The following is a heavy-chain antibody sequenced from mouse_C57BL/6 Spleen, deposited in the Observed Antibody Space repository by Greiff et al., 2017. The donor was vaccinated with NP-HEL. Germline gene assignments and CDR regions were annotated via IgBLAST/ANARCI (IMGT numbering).Heavy chain of an antibody. CDR1: GYTFTDYE. CDR2: IDPETGGT. Sequence: VKLVESGAELVRPGASVTLSCKASGYTFTDYEMHWVKQTPVHGLEWIGAIDPETGGTAYNQKFKGKAILTADKSSSTAYMELRSLTSEDSAVYYGTRGGNHGYFDYWGQGTTLTVSS. D-gene: IGHD1-1*02. V-gene: IGHV1-15*01. J-gene: IGHJ2*01. CDR3: TRGGNHGYFDY.